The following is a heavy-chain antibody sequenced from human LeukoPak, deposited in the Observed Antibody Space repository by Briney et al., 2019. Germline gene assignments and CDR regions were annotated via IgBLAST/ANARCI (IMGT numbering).Heavy chain of an antibody. J-gene: IGHJ4*02. CDR1: GFTFSSYG. D-gene: IGHD5-18*01. CDR2: IWYDGSNK. V-gene: IGHV3-33*06. CDR3: AKPRGYSYGPFDY. Sequence: PGGSLRLSCAASGFTFSSYGMHWVRRAPGKGLEWVAVIWYDGSNKYYADSVKGRFTTSRDNSKNTLYLQMNSLRAEDTAVYYCAKPRGYSYGPFDYWGQGTLVTVSS.